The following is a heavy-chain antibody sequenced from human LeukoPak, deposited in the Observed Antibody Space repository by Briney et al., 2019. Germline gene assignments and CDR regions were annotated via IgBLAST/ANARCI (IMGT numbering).Heavy chain of an antibody. CDR2: IYHSGST. V-gene: IGHV4-30-2*01. Sequence: PSETLSLTCAVSGGSISSGGYSWSWIRQPPGKGLEWIGYIYHSGSTCYNPSLKSRVAISVDRSKNQFSLKLSSVTAADTAVYYCARGGCTNGVCSMRPDEVFDPWGQGTLVTVSS. D-gene: IGHD2-8*01. CDR1: GGSISSGGYS. CDR3: ARGGCTNGVCSMRPDEVFDP. J-gene: IGHJ5*02.